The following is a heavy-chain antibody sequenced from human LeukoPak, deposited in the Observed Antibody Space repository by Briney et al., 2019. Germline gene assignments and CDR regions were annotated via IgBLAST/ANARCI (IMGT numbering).Heavy chain of an antibody. V-gene: IGHV3-7*01. CDR3: ARDLYLSR. Sequence: GGSLRLSCAASGFTFSSSWMSWVRQAPGKGLEWVANINQDGREKYYVDSVKGRFTISRDNARNSLYLQMDSLRAEDTAVYYCARDLYLSRWGQGTLVTVSS. CDR1: GFTFSSSW. J-gene: IGHJ4*02. CDR2: INQDGREK. D-gene: IGHD2/OR15-2a*01.